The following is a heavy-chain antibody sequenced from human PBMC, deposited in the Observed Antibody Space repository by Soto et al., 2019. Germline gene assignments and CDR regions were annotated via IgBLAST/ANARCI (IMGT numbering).Heavy chain of an antibody. CDR1: GYTFTSYG. CDR2: ISAYNGNT. D-gene: IGHD3-9*01. J-gene: IGHJ6*03. V-gene: IGHV1-18*01. CDR3: ARGRYYDILTGYYYCYYYMDV. Sequence: VASVKVSCKASGYTFTSYGISWVRQAPGQGLEWMGWISAYNGNTNYAQKLQGRVTMTTDTSTSTAYMELRSLRSDDTAVYYCARGRYYDILTGYYYCYYYMDVWGKGTTVTVSS.